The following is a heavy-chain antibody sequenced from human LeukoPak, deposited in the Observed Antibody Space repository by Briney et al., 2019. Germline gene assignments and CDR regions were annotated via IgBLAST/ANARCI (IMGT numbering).Heavy chain of an antibody. V-gene: IGHV1-69*13. J-gene: IGHJ4*02. CDR3: ARAWNAYNSEFDY. D-gene: IGHD5-24*01. Sequence: GASVKVSCKTSGGTFSNYAINWVRQAPGQGLEWMGGIIPIFGTTTYAQTFLGRVTITADESTITAYMELSSLRSDDTAVYYCARAWNAYNSEFDYWGQGTLVTVSS. CDR2: IIPIFGTT. CDR1: GGTFSNYA.